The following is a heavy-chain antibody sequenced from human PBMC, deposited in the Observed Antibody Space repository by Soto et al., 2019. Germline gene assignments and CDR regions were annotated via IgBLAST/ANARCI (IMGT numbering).Heavy chain of an antibody. J-gene: IGHJ4*02. Sequence: SDTLSLTCAVYGGSFSGYYWSWIRQPPGKGLEWIGEINHSGSTNYNPSLKSRVTISVDTSKNQFSLKLSSVTAADTAVYYCARGFEANSSSWLDYWGQGTLVTSPQ. V-gene: IGHV4-34*01. CDR3: ARGFEANSSSWLDY. D-gene: IGHD6-13*01. CDR2: INHSGST. CDR1: GGSFSGYY.